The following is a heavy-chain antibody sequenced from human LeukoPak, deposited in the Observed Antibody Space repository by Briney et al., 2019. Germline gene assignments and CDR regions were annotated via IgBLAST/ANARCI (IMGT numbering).Heavy chain of an antibody. D-gene: IGHD1-1*01. CDR3: ASEGTTGTTWGPDY. CDR1: RFTFNTYW. J-gene: IGHJ4*02. Sequence: QTGGSLRLSCAASRFTFNTYWMHWVRQAPGKGLVWVSRIDSDGNSTAYADSVKGRFTISRDNAKNTLYLQMNSLRAEDTAVYYCASEGTTGTTWGPDYWGQGTLVTVSS. CDR2: IDSDGNST. V-gene: IGHV3-74*01.